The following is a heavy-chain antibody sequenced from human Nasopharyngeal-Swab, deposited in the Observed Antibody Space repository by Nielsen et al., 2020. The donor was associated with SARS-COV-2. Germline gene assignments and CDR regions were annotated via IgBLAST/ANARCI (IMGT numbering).Heavy chain of an antibody. V-gene: IGHV3-30*18. Sequence: WIRQPPGKGLEWVAVISYDGSNKYYADSVKGRFTISRDNSKNTLYLQMNSLRAEDTAVYYCAKGSRGHCSGGSCYLYYFDYWGQGTLVTVSS. CDR2: ISYDGSNK. CDR3: AKGSRGHCSGGSCYLYYFDY. D-gene: IGHD2-15*01. J-gene: IGHJ4*02.